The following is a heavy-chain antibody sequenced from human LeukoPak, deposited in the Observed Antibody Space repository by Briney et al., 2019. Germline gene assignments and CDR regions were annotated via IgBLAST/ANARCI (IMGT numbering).Heavy chain of an antibody. CDR3: ARAYCSSTSCFG. V-gene: IGHV3-48*01. CDR2: ISYTSRAR. CDR1: GFPFSSYN. Sequence: GGSLRLSCAASGFPFSSYNMNWVRQAPGKGLEWVSSISYTSRARYYADSVKGRFTISRDNVKNSLYLQMDSLRAEDTAVYYCARAYCSSTSCFGWGQGTLVTVSS. D-gene: IGHD2-2*01. J-gene: IGHJ4*02.